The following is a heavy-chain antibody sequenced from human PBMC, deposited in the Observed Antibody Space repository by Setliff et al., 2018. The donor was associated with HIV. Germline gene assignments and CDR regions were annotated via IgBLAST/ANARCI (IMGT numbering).Heavy chain of an antibody. CDR3: ARAHLTGTTVGLADY. D-gene: IGHD1-7*01. Sequence: ASVKVSCKASGYTFTTYVVHWVRQAPGQRLEWMGWINVVNGNIKYSQKFQGRVTIIRDTSASTAYMELSSLRSEDTAVYYCARAHLTGTTVGLADYWGQGTLVTVSS. CDR2: INVVNGNI. CDR1: GYTFTTYV. J-gene: IGHJ4*02. V-gene: IGHV1-3*01.